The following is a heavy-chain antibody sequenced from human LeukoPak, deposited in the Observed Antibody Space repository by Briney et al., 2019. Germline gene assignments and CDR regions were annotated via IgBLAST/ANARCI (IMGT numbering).Heavy chain of an antibody. J-gene: IGHJ4*02. CDR2: IYGGGGVI. Sequence: GGSLRLSCAASGFTFSGYGMYWVRQAPRKGLEWVAGIYGGGGVIKYADSVKGRFTISRENSENILYLQMDSQRGENTAMYYCAKDRIPDSGYDIDYWGQGTLVTVSS. CDR1: GFTFSGYG. CDR3: AKDRIPDSGYDIDY. D-gene: IGHD5-12*01. V-gene: IGHV3-23*03.